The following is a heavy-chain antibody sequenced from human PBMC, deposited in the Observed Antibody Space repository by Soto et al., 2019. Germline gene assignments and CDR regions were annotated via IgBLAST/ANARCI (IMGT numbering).Heavy chain of an antibody. Sequence: ASVKVSCKASGYTFTSYGISWVRQAPGQGLEWMGWISAYNGNTNYAQKFQERVTITRDMSTSTAYMELSSLRSEDTAFYYCAADGMTTVTHFDYWG. D-gene: IGHD4-17*01. CDR2: ISAYNGNT. J-gene: IGHJ4*01. V-gene: IGHV1-18*01. CDR1: GYTFTSYG. CDR3: AADGMTTVTHFDY.